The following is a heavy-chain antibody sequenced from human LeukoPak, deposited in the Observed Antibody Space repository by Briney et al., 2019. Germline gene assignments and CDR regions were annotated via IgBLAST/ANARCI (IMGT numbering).Heavy chain of an antibody. CDR2: ISYDGSNK. V-gene: IGHV3-30*18. D-gene: IGHD3-9*01. CDR1: GFTFSSYG. J-gene: IGHJ4*02. Sequence: GRSLRLSCAASGFTFSSYGMHWVRQAPGKGLEWVAVISYDGSNKYYADSVKGRFTISRDNSKNTLYLQMNSLRAEDTAVYYSAKGFDWFFDYWGQGTLVTVSS. CDR3: AKGFDWFFDY.